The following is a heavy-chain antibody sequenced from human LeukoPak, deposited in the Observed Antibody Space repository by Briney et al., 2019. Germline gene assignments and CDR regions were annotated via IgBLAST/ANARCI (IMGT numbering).Heavy chain of an antibody. CDR1: GYTLTELS. CDR2: FDPEDGET. J-gene: IGHJ4*02. Sequence: ASVKVSCKVSGYTLTELSMHWVRQAPGKGLEWMGGFDPEDGETIYAQKFQGRVTITRDTSAITAYMQLSSLRSEDTAVYYCAREGSGYSVYYFDYWGQGTLVTVSS. V-gene: IGHV1-24*01. D-gene: IGHD3-3*01. CDR3: AREGSGYSVYYFDY.